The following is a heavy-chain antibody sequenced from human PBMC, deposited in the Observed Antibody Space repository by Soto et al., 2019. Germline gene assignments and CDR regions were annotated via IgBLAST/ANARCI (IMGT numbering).Heavy chain of an antibody. CDR2: IYYSGST. V-gene: IGHV4-30-4*01. J-gene: IGHJ4*02. D-gene: IGHD3-22*01. CDR1: GGSISSGDYY. Sequence: QVQLQESGPGLVKPSQTLSLTFTVSGGSISSGDYYWSWIRQPPGTGLEWIGYIYYSGSTYYNPSLKSRVTISVDTSKNQFSLKRSSVTAADTAVYYCAREGGPYDSSVGSLGSYFAYCGQGTLVTVSS. CDR3: AREGGPYDSSVGSLGSYFAY.